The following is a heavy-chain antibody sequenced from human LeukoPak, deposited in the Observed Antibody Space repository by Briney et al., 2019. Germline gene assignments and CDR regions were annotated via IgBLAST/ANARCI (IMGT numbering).Heavy chain of an antibody. J-gene: IGHJ5*02. V-gene: IGHV1-46*01. Sequence: ASVKVSCKASGYTFTSYYMHWVRQAPGQGLEWMGIIKPTTGSTSYAQKFQGRVTMTRDTSTSTVYMELSSLRSEDTAVYYCARRADSSGDQYNWFDPWGQGTLVTVSS. CDR1: GYTFTSYY. D-gene: IGHD3-22*01. CDR2: IKPTTGST. CDR3: ARRADSSGDQYNWFDP.